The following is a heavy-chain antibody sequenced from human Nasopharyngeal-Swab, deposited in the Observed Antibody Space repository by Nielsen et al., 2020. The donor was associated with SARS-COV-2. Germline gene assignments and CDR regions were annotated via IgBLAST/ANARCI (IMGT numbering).Heavy chain of an antibody. D-gene: IGHD6-19*01. CDR2: IYYSGST. J-gene: IGHJ4*02. CDR1: GGSISSSSYY. Sequence: SETLSLTCTVSGGSISSSSYYWGWIRQPPGKGLEWIGSIYYSGSTYYNPSLKSRVTISVDTSKNQFSLKLGSVTAADTAVYYCARGYSSGWYPFDYWGQGTLVTVSS. V-gene: IGHV4-39*07. CDR3: ARGYSSGWYPFDY.